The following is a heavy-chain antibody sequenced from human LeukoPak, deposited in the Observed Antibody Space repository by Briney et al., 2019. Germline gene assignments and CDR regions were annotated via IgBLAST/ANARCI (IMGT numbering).Heavy chain of an antibody. CDR2: IYYSGST. D-gene: IGHD3-22*01. J-gene: IGHJ6*03. CDR1: GGSISSGRNY. CDR3: ARVLYYYDSSGYDYYYYYYMDV. V-gene: IGHV4-61*01. Sequence: SQTLSLTCTVSGGSISSGRNYWTWIRQPPGKGLEWIGYIYYSGSTNYNPSLKSRVTISVDTSKNQFSLKLSSVTAADTAVYYCARVLYYYDSSGYDYYYYYYMDVWGKGTTVTISS.